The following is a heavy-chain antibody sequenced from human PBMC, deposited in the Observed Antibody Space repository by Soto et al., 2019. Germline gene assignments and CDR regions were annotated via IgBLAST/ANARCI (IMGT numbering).Heavy chain of an antibody. CDR3: VKEGYMRSDWYGQFDY. D-gene: IGHD6-19*01. Sequence: EVQLVESGGTLVQPGGSLRLSCSASGFTFNSYAMHWVRQAPAKGLEFVSAISSYGADTYYADSVKGRFAISRDNSKNTLYLQMSSLRAEDTALYYCVKEGYMRSDWYGQFDYWGQGALVTVSS. J-gene: IGHJ4*02. CDR2: ISSYGADT. V-gene: IGHV3-64D*06. CDR1: GFTFNSYA.